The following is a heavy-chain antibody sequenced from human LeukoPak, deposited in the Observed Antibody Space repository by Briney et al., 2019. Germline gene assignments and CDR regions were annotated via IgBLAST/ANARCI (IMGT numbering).Heavy chain of an antibody. CDR3: ARQSIAARGYYYYMDV. CDR2: IYTSGST. CDR1: GDSISNYY. J-gene: IGHJ6*03. Sequence: SETLSLTCTVSGDSISNYYWSWIRQPAGKGLEWIGRIYTSGSTNYNPSLKSPVTMSVDTPKNQFSLKLTSVTAADTAVYYCARQSIAARGYYYYMDVWGKGTTVTVSS. V-gene: IGHV4-4*07. D-gene: IGHD6-6*01.